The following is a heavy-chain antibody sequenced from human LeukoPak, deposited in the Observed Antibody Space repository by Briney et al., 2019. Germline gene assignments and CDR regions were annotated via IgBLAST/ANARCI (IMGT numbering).Heavy chain of an antibody. D-gene: IGHD2-2*02. CDR2: ISSSSSYI. CDR1: GFTFSSYS. V-gene: IGHV3-21*01. J-gene: IGHJ4*02. CDR3: ARDRDIVVVPAAIYDLSDY. Sequence: PGGSLRLSCAASGFTFSSYSMNWVRQAPGKGLEWVSSISSSSSYIYYADSVKGRFTISRDNAKNSLYLQMNSLRAEDTAVYYCARDRDIVVVPAAIYDLSDYWGQGTLVTVSS.